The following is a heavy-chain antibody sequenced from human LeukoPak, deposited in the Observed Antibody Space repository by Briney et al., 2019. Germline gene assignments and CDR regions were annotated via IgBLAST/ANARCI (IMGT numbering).Heavy chain of an antibody. Sequence: GGSLRLSCAASGFTFSSYWMTWVRQAPGKGLEWVSYVSSSGSTIYYADSVKGRFTISRDNAKNSLYLQMNSLRAEDTAVYYCARVDYPRVDYWGQGTLVTVSS. CDR1: GFTFSSYW. D-gene: IGHD3-10*01. J-gene: IGHJ4*02. CDR3: ARVDYPRVDY. V-gene: IGHV3-48*04. CDR2: VSSSGSTI.